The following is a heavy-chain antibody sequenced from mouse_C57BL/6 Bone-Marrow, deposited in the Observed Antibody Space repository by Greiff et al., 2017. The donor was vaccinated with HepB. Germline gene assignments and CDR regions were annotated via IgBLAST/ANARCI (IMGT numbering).Heavy chain of an antibody. CDR2: IYPRSGNT. J-gene: IGHJ3*01. CDR3: AIYYYGSSYGFAY. V-gene: IGHV1-81*01. D-gene: IGHD1-1*01. CDR1: GYTFTSYG. Sequence: VQLQQSGAELARPGASVKLSCKASGYTFTSYGISWVTQRTGQGLEWIGEIYPRSGNTYYNEKFKGKATLTADKSSSTAYMELRSLTSEDSAVYCCAIYYYGSSYGFAYWGQGTLVTVSA.